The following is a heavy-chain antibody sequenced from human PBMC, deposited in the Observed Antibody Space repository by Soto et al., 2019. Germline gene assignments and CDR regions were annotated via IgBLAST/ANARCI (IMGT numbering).Heavy chain of an antibody. V-gene: IGHV3-15*01. J-gene: IGHJ3*02. Sequence: EVQLVESGGGLVKPGGSLRLSCAASGFTFSNAWMSWVRQAPGKGLEWVGRIKSKTDGGTTDYAAPVKGRFTISRDDSKNTLYLQMNSLKTEDTAEYYCTTDQPSRATWAAFDIWGQGTMVTVSS. D-gene: IGHD3-10*01. CDR2: IKSKTDGGTT. CDR3: TTDQPSRATWAAFDI. CDR1: GFTFSNAW.